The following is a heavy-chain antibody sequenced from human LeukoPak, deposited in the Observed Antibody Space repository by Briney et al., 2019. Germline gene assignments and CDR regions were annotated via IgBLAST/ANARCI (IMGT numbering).Heavy chain of an antibody. CDR2: INHSEST. Sequence: PSETLSLTCAVYGESFSGYYWSWIRRPPGKGLEGIGDINHSESTNYNSSLKSRVTISVDTSKNQFSRKLRSVTAADTAVYYCAIADILTGYDNWFDPSGQGTLVTVSS. CDR3: AIADILTGYDNWFDP. CDR1: GESFSGYY. D-gene: IGHD3-9*01. V-gene: IGHV4-34*01. J-gene: IGHJ5*02.